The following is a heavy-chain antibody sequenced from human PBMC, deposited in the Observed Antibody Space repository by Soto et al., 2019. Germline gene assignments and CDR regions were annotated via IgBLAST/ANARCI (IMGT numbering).Heavy chain of an antibody. D-gene: IGHD1-26*01. J-gene: IGHJ6*02. V-gene: IGHV3-48*02. Sequence: EVQLVESGGGLVQPGGSLRLSCAASGFTFSSHSMNWVRQAPGKGLEWVSYIVSSSSTKNYADSVKGRVTISRDNAKNSLYLQMDSLREEDTAVYYCAREGSGTYPPIYGLGVWGQGTTVTVSS. CDR3: AREGSGTYPPIYGLGV. CDR1: GFTFSSHS. CDR2: IVSSSSTK.